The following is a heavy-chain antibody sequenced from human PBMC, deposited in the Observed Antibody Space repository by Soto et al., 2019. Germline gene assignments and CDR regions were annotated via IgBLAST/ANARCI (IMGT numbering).Heavy chain of an antibody. CDR2: IWYDGTNK. J-gene: IGHJ6*03. CDR1: GFNFSTSG. Sequence: QVQLVESGGGVVQPGRSLRLSCAASGFNFSTSGMHWVRQAPGKGLEWVAVIWYDGTNKYYADSVKGRFTISRDNSKNTLYLQMNGLRAEDTAVYYCAGAEASDALLGARYYYYYYMVVWGKGTTVSVSS. V-gene: IGHV3-33*01. D-gene: IGHD2-15*01. CDR3: AGAEASDALLGARYYYYYYMVV.